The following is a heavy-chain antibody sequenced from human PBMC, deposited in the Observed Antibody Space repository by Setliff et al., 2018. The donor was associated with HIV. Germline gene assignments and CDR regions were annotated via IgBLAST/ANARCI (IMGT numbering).Heavy chain of an antibody. CDR1: GYSISSGYY. D-gene: IGHD1-26*01. Sequence: SETLSLTCAVSGYSISSGYYWGWIRQPPGKGLEWIRSIYHSGSTYYNPSLKSRVTISVDTSKNQFSLKLNSVTAADTAVYYCARIGEWELLKGRAFDIWGQGTMVTVSS. CDR3: ARIGEWELLKGRAFDI. V-gene: IGHV4-38-2*01. J-gene: IGHJ3*02. CDR2: IYHSGST.